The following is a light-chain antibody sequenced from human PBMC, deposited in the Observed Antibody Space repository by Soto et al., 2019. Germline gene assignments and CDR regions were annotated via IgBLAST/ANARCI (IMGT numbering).Light chain of an antibody. CDR1: QSVSSSY. V-gene: IGKV3-20*01. Sequence: EIVLTQSPGTLSLSPWERATLSCRASQSVSSSYLAWYQQKPGQAPRLLIYGASSRATGIPDRFSGSGSGTDFTLTISRLEPEDFVVYYCQQYGSSPPLTFGGGTKVDI. CDR3: QQYGSSPPLT. J-gene: IGKJ4*01. CDR2: GAS.